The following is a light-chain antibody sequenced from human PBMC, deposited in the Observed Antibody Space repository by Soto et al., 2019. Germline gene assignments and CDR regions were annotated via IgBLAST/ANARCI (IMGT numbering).Light chain of an antibody. V-gene: IGKV3-15*01. Sequence: EIVMTQSPATLSVSPGERATLSCRASQSVSRNLAWYQQKPGQAPRLLIYGASTRATGIPARFSGSGSGTEFTLTISSPQAEDLAVYYCQQYNNWPPMYTFGQGTKLEIK. CDR3: QQYNNWPPMYT. CDR2: GAS. CDR1: QSVSRN. J-gene: IGKJ2*01.